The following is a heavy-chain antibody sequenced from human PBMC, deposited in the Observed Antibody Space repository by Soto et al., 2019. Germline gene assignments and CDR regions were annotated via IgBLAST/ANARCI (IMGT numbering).Heavy chain of an antibody. CDR3: TSRSSLYYYYGMDV. CDR2: IKSKTDGGTT. Sequence: GGSLRLSCAASGFTFSNAWMNWVRQAPGKGLEWVGRIKSKTDGGTTDYAAPVKGRFTISRDDSKNTLYLQMNSLKTEDTAVYYCTSRSSLYYYYGMDVWGQGTTVTVSS. CDR1: GFTFSNAW. V-gene: IGHV3-15*07. D-gene: IGHD6-6*01. J-gene: IGHJ6*02.